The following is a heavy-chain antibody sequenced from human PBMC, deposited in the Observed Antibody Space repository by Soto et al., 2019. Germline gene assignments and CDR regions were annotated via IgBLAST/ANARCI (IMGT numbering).Heavy chain of an antibody. CDR1: GYTFTSYG. J-gene: IGHJ2*01. D-gene: IGHD3-10*01. V-gene: IGHV1-18*01. CDR3: ARGLRGSENWYFDL. Sequence: ASVRISCKAAGYTFTSYGISWVRQAPGQGLEWMGWISAYNGNTNYAQKLQGRVTMTTDTSTSTAYMELRSLRSDDTAVYYCARGLRGSENWYFDLWGRGTLVTVSS. CDR2: ISAYNGNT.